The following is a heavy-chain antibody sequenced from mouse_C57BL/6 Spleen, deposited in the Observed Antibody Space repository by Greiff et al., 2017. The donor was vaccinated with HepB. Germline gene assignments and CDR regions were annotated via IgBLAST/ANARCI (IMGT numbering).Heavy chain of an antibody. V-gene: IGHV1-75*01. D-gene: IGHD1-1*01. J-gene: IGHJ4*01. CDR3: ARRRYYGSDAMDY. Sequence: QVQLKQSGAELVKPGASVKLSCKASGYTFTEYTIHWVKQRSGQGLEWIGWIFPGSGSTYYNEKFKGKATLTVDKSSSTAYMLLSSLTSEDSAVYFCARRRYYGSDAMDYWGQGTSVTVSS. CDR2: IFPGSGST. CDR1: GYTFTEYT.